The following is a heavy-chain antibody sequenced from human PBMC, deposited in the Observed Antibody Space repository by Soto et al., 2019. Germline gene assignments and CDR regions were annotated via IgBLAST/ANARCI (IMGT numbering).Heavy chain of an antibody. D-gene: IGHD5-18*01. J-gene: IGHJ4*02. V-gene: IGHV3-49*03. Sequence: PGGSLRLSCTASGFTFGDYAMSWFRQAPGKGLEWVGFIRSKAYGGTTEYAASVKGRFTISRDDSKSIAYLQMNSLKTEDTAVYYCTRDTLPVTWIQLWVNFDYWGQGTLVTVSS. CDR3: TRDTLPVTWIQLWVNFDY. CDR1: GFTFGDYA. CDR2: IRSKAYGGTT.